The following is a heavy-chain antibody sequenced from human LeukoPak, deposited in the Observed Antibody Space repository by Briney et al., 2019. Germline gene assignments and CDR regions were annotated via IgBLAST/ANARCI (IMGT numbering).Heavy chain of an antibody. V-gene: IGHV4-59*01. D-gene: IGHD2-2*01. CDR3: ARVCQEGGSTSCFDS. J-gene: IGHJ5*01. CDR2: IYYTGST. Sequence: SETLSLTCAVSGGSISGYFWSWIRLPPGKGLQWIGYIYYTGSTSYNPSLTSPVTISVDTSKNQVALKLSSVTAADTAVYYCARVCQEGGSTSCFDSWGQGTLVTVSS. CDR1: GGSISGYF.